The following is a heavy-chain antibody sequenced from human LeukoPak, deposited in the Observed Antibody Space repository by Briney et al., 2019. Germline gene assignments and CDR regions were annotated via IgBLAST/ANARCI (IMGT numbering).Heavy chain of an antibody. CDR1: GFTFSTSG. J-gene: IGHJ6*03. CDR2: IWYDGTNK. CDR3: AKTPYDTSGYAPRYYYMDV. D-gene: IGHD3-22*01. V-gene: IGHV3-30*02. Sequence: PGGSLRLSCAASGFTFSTSGLHWVRQAPGEGLEWVTYIWYDGTNKYYASSVKGRFTISRDNSKNTLYLQMNSLRAEDTAVYYCAKTPYDTSGYAPRYYYMDVWGKGTTVTVSS.